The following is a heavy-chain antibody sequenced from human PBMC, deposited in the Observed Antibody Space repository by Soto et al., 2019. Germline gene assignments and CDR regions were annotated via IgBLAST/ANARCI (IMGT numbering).Heavy chain of an antibody. J-gene: IGHJ1*01. CDR1: GGSINTNNYC. CDR3: ARVPVGATRHRDSES. V-gene: IGHV4-39*06. CDR2: IYYDGST. Sequence: PSETLSLTCTASGGSINTNNYCWVWIRQAAGKGLSWITSIYYDGSTYYNSSLKSRGTKSRGTAKTHFLLRITSMTAADTAFYFCARVPVGATRHRDSESWGQGTLATVSS. D-gene: IGHD2-15*01.